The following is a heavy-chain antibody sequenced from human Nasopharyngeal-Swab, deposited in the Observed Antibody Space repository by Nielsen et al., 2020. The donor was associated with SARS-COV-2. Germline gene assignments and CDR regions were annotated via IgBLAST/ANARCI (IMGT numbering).Heavy chain of an antibody. V-gene: IGHV3-23*01. CDR2: ISGSGGST. CDR3: AKVGLGQYYYDSSGSGPDY. J-gene: IGHJ4*02. Sequence: ETLSLTCAASGFTFSSYAMSWVRQAPGKGLEWVSAISGSGGSTYYADSVKGRFTISRDNSKNTLYLQMNSLRAEDTAVYYCAKVGLGQYYYDSSGSGPDYWGQGTLVTVSS. CDR1: GFTFSSYA. D-gene: IGHD3-22*01.